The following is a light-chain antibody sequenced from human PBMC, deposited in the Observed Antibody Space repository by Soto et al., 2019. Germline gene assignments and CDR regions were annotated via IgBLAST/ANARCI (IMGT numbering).Light chain of an antibody. J-gene: IGKJ4*01. CDR2: WAS. V-gene: IGKV4-1*01. CDR1: QSVLYSSNNKNY. Sequence: DIVMTQSPDSLAVSLGERATINCKSSQSVLYSSNNKNYLAWYQQKPRQPPKLLIYWASTRESGVPDRFSGSGSGTDFTLTISSLQAEDVAFYYCQQYYSIPLTFGGGTKVEIK. CDR3: QQYYSIPLT.